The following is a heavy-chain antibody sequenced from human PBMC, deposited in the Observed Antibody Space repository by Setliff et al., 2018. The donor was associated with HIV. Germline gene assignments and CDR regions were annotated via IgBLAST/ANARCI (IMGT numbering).Heavy chain of an antibody. D-gene: IGHD1-26*01. CDR3: ARVEGATATLTD. V-gene: IGHV1-46*01. Sequence: EASVKVSCKTSGYSFTTYYIHWMRQAPGQGLEWVGLMYTSGGGAKYAQKFQGRVTMTRDTSTRTVYMELSSLRSEDTAVYYCARVEGATATLTDWGQGTLVTVSS. CDR2: MYTSGGGA. CDR1: GYSFTTYY. J-gene: IGHJ4*02.